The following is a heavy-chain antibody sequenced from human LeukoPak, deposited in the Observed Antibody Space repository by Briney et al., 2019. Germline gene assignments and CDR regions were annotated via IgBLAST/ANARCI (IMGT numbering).Heavy chain of an antibody. V-gene: IGHV4-38-2*02. Sequence: SETLSLTCTVSGYSISSGYYWGGIRQPPGKGLEWIGSTYHSGSTYYNPSLKSRVTISVDTSKNQFSLKLSSVTPADTAVYYCARAGVMGTYYYMDVWGKGTTVTVSS. CDR2: TYHSGST. D-gene: IGHD2-21*01. CDR1: GYSISSGYY. J-gene: IGHJ6*03. CDR3: ARAGVMGTYYYMDV.